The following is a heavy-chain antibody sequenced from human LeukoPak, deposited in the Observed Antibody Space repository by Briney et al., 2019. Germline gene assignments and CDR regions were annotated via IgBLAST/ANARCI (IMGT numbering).Heavy chain of an antibody. CDR2: ITGSGGAT. J-gene: IGHJ6*02. D-gene: IGHD1-26*01. V-gene: IGHV3-23*01. CDR1: GFTFSTYA. Sequence: GGSLRLSCAASGFTFSTYAVNWVRQAPGKGLEWVSAITGSGGATYYADSVKGRFTISRDNSKNTLYLQMSSLRAEDTAVYYCAKGSSGREYYNYGMDVWGQGTTVTVSS. CDR3: AKGSSGREYYNYGMDV.